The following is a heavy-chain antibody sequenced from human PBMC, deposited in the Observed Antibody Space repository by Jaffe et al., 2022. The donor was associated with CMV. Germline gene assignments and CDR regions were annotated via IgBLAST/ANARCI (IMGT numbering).Heavy chain of an antibody. CDR3: AKDRISLLWFGELSSDAFDI. Sequence: EVQLLESGGGLVQPGGSLRLSCAASGFTFSSYAMSWVRQAPGKGLEWVSAISGSGGSTYYADSVKGRFTISRDNSKNTLYLQMNSLRAEDTAVYYCAKDRISLLWFGELSSDAFDIWGQGTMVTVSS. J-gene: IGHJ3*02. CDR2: ISGSGGST. CDR1: GFTFSSYA. D-gene: IGHD3-10*01. V-gene: IGHV3-23*01.